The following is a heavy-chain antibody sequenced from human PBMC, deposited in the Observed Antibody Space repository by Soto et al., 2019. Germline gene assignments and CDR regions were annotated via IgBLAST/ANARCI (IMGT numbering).Heavy chain of an antibody. CDR1: GGSISYECGH. J-gene: IGHJ6*02. V-gene: IGHV4-30-4*08. Sequence: SETLSLTCTVSGGSISYECGHWTWIRQSPGKGLEWIGYIHYSGSIIYNPSFKSRVTISVDTSKNQFSLQLSSVTAADTAVYFCAREDDGGDRDYYGLDVWGQGTTVTGS. D-gene: IGHD2-21*02. CDR3: AREDDGGDRDYYGLDV. CDR2: IHYSGSI.